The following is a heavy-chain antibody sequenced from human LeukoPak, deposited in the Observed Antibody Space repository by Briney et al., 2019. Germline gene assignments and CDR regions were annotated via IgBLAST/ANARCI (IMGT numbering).Heavy chain of an antibody. J-gene: IGHJ3*02. D-gene: IGHD1-26*01. CDR2: IYSGGST. Sequence: GSLRLSCAASGFTFSSYSMNWVRQAPGKGLEWVSVIYSGGSTYYADSVKGRFTISRDNSKNTLYLQMNSLRAEDTAVYYCAREPFSGSYSDAFDIWGQGTMVTVSS. CDR3: AREPFSGSYSDAFDI. CDR1: GFTFSSYS. V-gene: IGHV3-53*01.